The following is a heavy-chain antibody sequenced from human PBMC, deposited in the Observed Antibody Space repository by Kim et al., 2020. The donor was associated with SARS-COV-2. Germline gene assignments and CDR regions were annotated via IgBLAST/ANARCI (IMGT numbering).Heavy chain of an antibody. CDR2: IYYSGST. CDR3: ARHERRDGYNINY. J-gene: IGHJ4*02. V-gene: IGHV4-39*01. CDR1: GGSISSSSYY. D-gene: IGHD5-12*01. Sequence: SETLSLTCTVSGGSISSSSYYWGWIRQPPGKGLEWIGSIYYSGSTYYNPSLKSRVTISVDTSKNQFSLKLSSVTAADTAVYYCARHERRDGYNINYWGQGTLVTVSS.